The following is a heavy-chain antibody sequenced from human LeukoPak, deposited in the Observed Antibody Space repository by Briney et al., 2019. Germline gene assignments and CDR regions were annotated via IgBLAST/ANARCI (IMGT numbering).Heavy chain of an antibody. Sequence: TGGSLRLSCAASGFTFINYAMMWVRQAPGKRLEWVSSITGSGDGTYYADSVRGRFTISRDNSENTLYLQLNSLRAEDTAVYFCVKEFLHPTYYFDYWGQGTLVTVSS. CDR1: GFTFINYA. J-gene: IGHJ4*02. CDR2: ITGSGDGT. CDR3: VKEFLHPTYYFDY. V-gene: IGHV3-23*01.